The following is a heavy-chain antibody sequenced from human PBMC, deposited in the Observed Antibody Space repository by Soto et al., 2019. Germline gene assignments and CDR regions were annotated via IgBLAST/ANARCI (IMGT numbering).Heavy chain of an antibody. CDR3: VRDLAYGGNSDWFDP. Sequence: GESLKISCKGSGYSFTSYWIACVRQMPGRGLEWMGIIYPGDSRTRYSPSFEGQVTISADKSISTAYLQWSSLKASDTAMYYCVRDLAYGGNSDWFDPWGPGTLVTVSS. CDR1: GYSFTSYW. D-gene: IGHD2-21*02. CDR2: IYPGDSRT. V-gene: IGHV5-51*01. J-gene: IGHJ5*02.